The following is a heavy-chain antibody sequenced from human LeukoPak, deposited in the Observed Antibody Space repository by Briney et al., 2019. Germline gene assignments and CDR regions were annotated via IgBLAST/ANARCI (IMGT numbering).Heavy chain of an antibody. CDR1: GGTFSSYA. CDR2: IIPILGIA. D-gene: IGHD3-22*01. CDR3: ARDVIEYYYDSSGYLAFDH. Sequence: SVKVSCKASGGTFSSYAISWVRQAPGQGLEWMGRIIPILGIANYAQKFQGRVTITADKSTSTAYMELSSLRSEDTAVYYCARDVIEYYYDSSGYLAFDHWGQGTLVTVSS. J-gene: IGHJ4*02. V-gene: IGHV1-69*04.